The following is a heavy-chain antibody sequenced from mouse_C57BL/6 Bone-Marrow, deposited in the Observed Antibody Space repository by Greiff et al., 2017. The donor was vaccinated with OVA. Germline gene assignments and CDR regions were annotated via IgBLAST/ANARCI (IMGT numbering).Heavy chain of an antibody. CDR3: AKSCITTVVATRYAMDY. V-gene: IGHV1-55*01. Sequence: QVQLQQPGAELVKPGASVKLSCKASGYTFTSYWMHWVKQRPGQGLEWIGDIYPGSGSTNYNEKFKSKATLTVDTSSSTAYMQLSSRTSEDAAVYYCAKSCITTVVATRYAMDYWGQGTSVTVSS. CDR2: IYPGSGST. D-gene: IGHD1-1*01. CDR1: GYTFTSYW. J-gene: IGHJ4*01.